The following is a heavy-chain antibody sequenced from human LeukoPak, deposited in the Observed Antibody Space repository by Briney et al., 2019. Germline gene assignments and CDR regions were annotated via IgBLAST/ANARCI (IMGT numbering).Heavy chain of an antibody. CDR2: IKRKTDGGTT. J-gene: IGHJ4*02. V-gene: IGHV3-15*01. D-gene: IGHD1-26*01. CDR1: GFTFSNAG. Sequence: GGSLRLSCAASGFTFSNAGMSWVRQAPGKGLEWVGRIKRKTDGGTTDYAAPVKGRFTISRDDSRNTLYLQMNSLEIEDAAVYYCTTESYSGSYTLDYWGQGTLVTVSS. CDR3: TTESYSGSYTLDY.